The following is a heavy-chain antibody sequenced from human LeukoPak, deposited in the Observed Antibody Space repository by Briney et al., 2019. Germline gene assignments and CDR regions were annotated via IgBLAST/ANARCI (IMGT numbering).Heavy chain of an antibody. Sequence: GGSLRLSCAASGLRFSTYWMSWVRQAPGKGLEGVSGISWNSGSIVYADSVKGRFTISRDNAKNSLYLQMNSLRAEDTGLYYCAKDMLLREYYYGSGSYLTFIPRAFDIWGQGTMVTVSS. D-gene: IGHD3-10*01. V-gene: IGHV3-9*01. J-gene: IGHJ3*02. CDR3: AKDMLLREYYYGSGSYLTFIPRAFDI. CDR2: ISWNSGSI. CDR1: GLRFSTYW.